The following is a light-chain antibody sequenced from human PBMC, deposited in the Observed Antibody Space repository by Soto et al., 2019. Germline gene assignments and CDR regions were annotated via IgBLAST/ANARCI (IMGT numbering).Light chain of an antibody. V-gene: IGLV1-40*01. CDR3: QSYNGGLPGYI. J-gene: IGLJ1*01. Sequence: QSVLAQPPSVSGAPGQRVTISCPGTTSNIGADYDVQWYRQLPGTAPKLLIHGNTNRPSGVPDRFSGSKSGTSASLAITGLQSEDEGDYYCQSYNGGLPGYIFGISPNVAVL. CDR1: TSNIGADYD. CDR2: GNT.